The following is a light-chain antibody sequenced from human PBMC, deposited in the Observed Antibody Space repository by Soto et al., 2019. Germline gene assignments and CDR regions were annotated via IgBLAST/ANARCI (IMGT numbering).Light chain of an antibody. CDR1: QDISNY. CDR2: DAS. J-gene: IGKJ4*01. CDR3: QQYDNLPLT. Sequence: DIQMTQSPSPLSASVGDRVTITCQASQDISNYLNWYQQKPGKAPKLLIYDASNLETGVPSRFSGSGSGTDFTFTISSLQPEDIATYYCQQYDNLPLTVGGGTKVEIK. V-gene: IGKV1-33*01.